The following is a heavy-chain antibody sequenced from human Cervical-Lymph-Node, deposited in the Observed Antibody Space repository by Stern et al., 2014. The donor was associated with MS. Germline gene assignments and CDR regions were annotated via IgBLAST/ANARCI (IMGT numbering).Heavy chain of an antibody. Sequence: EVQLVESGAEVKKPGQSLKISCKGSGYSFTNSWIGWGRQMPGNGLELMGIISPVDSETRYSPSFQGQVTISVDKSINPAYVQWTSLEASDTAMYYCARQGCATTSCHTIDSWGQGTLITVSS. CDR1: GYSFTNSW. CDR3: ARQGCATTSCHTIDS. CDR2: ISPVDSET. J-gene: IGHJ4*02. D-gene: IGHD2-2*02. V-gene: IGHV5-51*01.